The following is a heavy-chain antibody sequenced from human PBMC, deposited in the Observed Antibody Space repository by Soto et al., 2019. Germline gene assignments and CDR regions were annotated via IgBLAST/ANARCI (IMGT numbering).Heavy chain of an antibody. V-gene: IGHV1-18*01. J-gene: IGHJ4*02. D-gene: IGHD1-26*01. CDR2: INTYNGNT. Sequence: GASVKVSCKTSGYTFTNFGISWVRQAPGQGLEWMGWINTYNGNTNYAQKFQSSVTISKDTSKNQVVLTMTNMDPVDTATYYCAREEVGATAFDYWGQGTLVTVSS. CDR3: AREEVGATAFDY. CDR1: GYTFTNFG.